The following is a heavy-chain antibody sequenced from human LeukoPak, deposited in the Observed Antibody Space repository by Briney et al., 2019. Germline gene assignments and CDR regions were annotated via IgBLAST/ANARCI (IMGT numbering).Heavy chain of an antibody. CDR1: GFTFSSYG. CDR2: IRYDGSNK. D-gene: IGHD2-21*02. Sequence: GGSLRLSCAASGFTFSSYGMHWVRQAPGKGLEWVAFIRYDGSNKYYADSVKGRFTISRDNSKNTLYLQMNSLRAEDTAVYYCAKDMVTSWTDAFDIWGQGTMVTVSS. CDR3: AKDMVTSWTDAFDI. J-gene: IGHJ3*02. V-gene: IGHV3-30*02.